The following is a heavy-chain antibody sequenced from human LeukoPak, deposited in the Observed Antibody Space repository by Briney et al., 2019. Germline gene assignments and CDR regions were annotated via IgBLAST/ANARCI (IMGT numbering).Heavy chain of an antibody. Sequence: ASVKVSCKASGYTFTSYGISWVRQAPGQGLEWMGWISAYNGNTNYAQKLQGRVTMTTDTSTCTAYMELRSLRSDDTAVYYCARVLSPIVATTGDYWGQGTLVTVSS. CDR1: GYTFTSYG. V-gene: IGHV1-18*01. J-gene: IGHJ4*02. CDR3: ARVLSPIVATTGDY. CDR2: ISAYNGNT. D-gene: IGHD5-12*01.